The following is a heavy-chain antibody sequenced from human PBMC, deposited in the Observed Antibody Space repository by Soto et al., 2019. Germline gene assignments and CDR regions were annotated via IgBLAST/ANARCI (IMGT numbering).Heavy chain of an antibody. CDR1: GYTFTSFD. Sequence: ASVKVSCKASGYTFTSFDINWVRQAAGQGLEWMGRMSPNSGNTAYAQKFQGRVIMTRNTSISTAYMELSGLRSEDTAVYYCARDTNGQLPFNYFGMDVWGQGTTVNVS. V-gene: IGHV1-8*01. CDR3: ARDTNGQLPFNYFGMDV. D-gene: IGHD1-1*01. J-gene: IGHJ6*02. CDR2: MSPNSGNT.